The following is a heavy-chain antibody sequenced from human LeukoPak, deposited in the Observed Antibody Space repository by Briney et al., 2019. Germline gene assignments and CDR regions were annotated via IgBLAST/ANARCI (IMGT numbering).Heavy chain of an antibody. CDR2: ISYSGTT. Sequence: ASETLSLTCTVSGGSISSRPYYWGWVRQPPGKGLEWIGTISYSGTTYYSPSLKSRVTISLDTSKNQFSLKLSSVTAADTAIYYCARDFSSSSTVYYYYYMDVWGKGTTVTVS. V-gene: IGHV4-39*07. CDR1: GGSISSRPYY. J-gene: IGHJ6*03. D-gene: IGHD6-6*01. CDR3: ARDFSSSSTVYYYYYMDV.